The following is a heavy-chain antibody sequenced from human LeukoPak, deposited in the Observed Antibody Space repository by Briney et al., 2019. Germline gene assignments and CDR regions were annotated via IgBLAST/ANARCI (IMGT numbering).Heavy chain of an antibody. J-gene: IGHJ3*02. D-gene: IGHD3-10*01. Sequence: GGSLRLSCAASGFTFSDYSMNWVRQAPGKGLEWVSYIGANSAIYYADSVKGRFTISRDNAKDSLSLQMNSLRDDDTAVYYCAREGYYGAFDIWGQGTMVTVSS. V-gene: IGHV3-48*02. CDR3: AREGYYGAFDI. CDR2: IGANSAI. CDR1: GFTFSDYS.